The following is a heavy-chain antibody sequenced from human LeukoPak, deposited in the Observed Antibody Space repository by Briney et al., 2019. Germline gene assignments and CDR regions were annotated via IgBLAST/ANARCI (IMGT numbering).Heavy chain of an antibody. J-gene: IGHJ4*02. V-gene: IGHV3-23*01. D-gene: IGHD3-16*02. CDR2: ISASGGST. CDR1: GFTFSSYA. Sequence: GGSLRLSCAASGFTFSSYAMSWVRQAPRKGLEWVSAISASGGSTYYADSVKGRFTISRDSSKNTLYLQMNSLRAEDTAVYYCAKDYDYVWGSYRPYYFDYWGQGTLVTVSS. CDR3: AKDYDYVWGSYRPYYFDY.